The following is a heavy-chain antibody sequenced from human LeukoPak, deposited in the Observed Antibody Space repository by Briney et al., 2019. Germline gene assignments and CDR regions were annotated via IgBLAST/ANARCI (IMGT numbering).Heavy chain of an antibody. Sequence: QPGGSLRLSCAASGFTFRTYWMSWVRQAPGKGLEWVANINQDGSEKYYVDSVKGRFTISRDNTKNSLYLQMNSLRAEDTAVYYCAREKEIAAAGTGWLWWGQGTLVTVSS. V-gene: IGHV3-7*01. CDR2: INQDGSEK. CDR1: GFTFRTYW. J-gene: IGHJ4*02. CDR3: AREKEIAAAGTGWLW. D-gene: IGHD6-13*01.